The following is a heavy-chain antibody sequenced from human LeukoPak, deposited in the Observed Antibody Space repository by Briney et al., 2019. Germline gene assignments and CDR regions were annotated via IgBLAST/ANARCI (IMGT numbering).Heavy chain of an antibody. Sequence: SETLSLTCAVYGGSFSGYYWSWIRQPPGKGLEWIGEINHSGSTNYNPSLKSRVTISVDTPKNQFSLKLSSVTAADTAVYYCARLNSIFDYWGQGTLVTVSS. CDR1: GGSFSGYY. V-gene: IGHV4-34*01. J-gene: IGHJ4*02. CDR2: INHSGST. CDR3: ARLNSIFDY. D-gene: IGHD4-11*01.